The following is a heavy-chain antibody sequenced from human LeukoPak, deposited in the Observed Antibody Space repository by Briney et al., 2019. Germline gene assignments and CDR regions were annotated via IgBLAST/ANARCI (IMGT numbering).Heavy chain of an antibody. J-gene: IGHJ4*02. CDR2: IYPGDSDT. CDR3: ARQFRDSSGYYSYYFDY. Sequence: GESLKISCKASGYSFSNYWIAWVRQMPGRGLEWMGIIYPGDSDTRYSPSFQGQVTISADKSISTAYLQWSSLKASDTAMYYCARQFRDSSGYYSYYFDYWGQGTLVTVSS. CDR1: GYSFSNYW. V-gene: IGHV5-51*01. D-gene: IGHD3-22*01.